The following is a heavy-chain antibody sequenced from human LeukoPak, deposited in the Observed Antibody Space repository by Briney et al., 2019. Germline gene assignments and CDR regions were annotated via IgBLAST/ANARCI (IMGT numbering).Heavy chain of an antibody. D-gene: IGHD5-12*01. Sequence: GGSLRLSCAASGFTFSSYAMNWVRQAPGKGLEWVSSIKNSGDTTYYADSVKGRFTISRDNAKNSLYLQMNSLRAEDTAVYYCARDRIVATIPRLGYFDYWGQGTLVTVSS. CDR3: ARDRIVATIPRLGYFDY. CDR2: IKNSGDTT. V-gene: IGHV3-48*04. CDR1: GFTFSSYA. J-gene: IGHJ4*02.